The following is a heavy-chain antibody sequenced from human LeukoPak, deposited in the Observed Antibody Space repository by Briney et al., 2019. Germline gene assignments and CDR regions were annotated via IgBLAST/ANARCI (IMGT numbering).Heavy chain of an antibody. CDR1: GFNFRGQA. V-gene: IGHV3-30*18. D-gene: IGHD3-10*02. Sequence: GGSLRLSCAASGFNFRGQAMSWVRQAPGKGLEWVAVILYDENNKYYAGFVKGRFTISRDNSKNTLYLQMNSLRAEDTAVYYCAKPRRGGYYVLWGQGTLVTVSS. CDR2: ILYDENNK. CDR3: AKPRRGGYYVL. J-gene: IGHJ4*02.